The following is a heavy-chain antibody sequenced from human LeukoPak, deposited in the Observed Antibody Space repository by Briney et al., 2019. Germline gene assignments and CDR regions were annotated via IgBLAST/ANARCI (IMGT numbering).Heavy chain of an antibody. CDR3: TTDGVGVEGATYDN. CDR1: GFTFINAW. V-gene: IGHV3-15*01. D-gene: IGHD1-26*01. Sequence: GGSLRLSCAASGFTFINAWMAWVRQAPGKGLEWVGRIKAKAHSGTLEYAAPVKGRFTISRDDSKNTLYLQINRLKTEDTAVYYCTTDGVGVEGATYDNWGQGTLVSVSS. CDR2: IKAKAHSGTL. J-gene: IGHJ4*02.